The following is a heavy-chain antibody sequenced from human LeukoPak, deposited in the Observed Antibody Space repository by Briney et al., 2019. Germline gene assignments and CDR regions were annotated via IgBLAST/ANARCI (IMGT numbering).Heavy chain of an antibody. V-gene: IGHV1-2*02. CDR1: GYTFTGYY. J-gene: IGHJ4*02. Sequence: GASVKVSSKASGYTFTGYYMHWVRQAPGQGLEWMGWINPNSGGTNYAQKFQGRVTMTRDTSISTAYMELSRLRSDDTAVYYCARAEWELLYHFDYWGQGTLVTVSS. CDR3: ARAEWELLYHFDY. D-gene: IGHD1-26*01. CDR2: INPNSGGT.